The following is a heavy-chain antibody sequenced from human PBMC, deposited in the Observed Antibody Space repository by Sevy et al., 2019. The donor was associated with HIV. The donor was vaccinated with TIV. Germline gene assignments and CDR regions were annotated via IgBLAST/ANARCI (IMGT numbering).Heavy chain of an antibody. Sequence: ASVKVSCKLSGYTLTELSMHWVRQAPGKGLEWMGGFDPEDGETIYAQKFQGRVTLTEDTSSDTDYMELSSLRSEDTAVYYCTTMEYYCNVIDDSSGDYWGQGTLVTVSS. V-gene: IGHV1-24*01. D-gene: IGHD3-10*01. CDR3: TTMEYYCNVIDDSSGDY. J-gene: IGHJ4*02. CDR1: GYTLTELS. CDR2: FDPEDGET.